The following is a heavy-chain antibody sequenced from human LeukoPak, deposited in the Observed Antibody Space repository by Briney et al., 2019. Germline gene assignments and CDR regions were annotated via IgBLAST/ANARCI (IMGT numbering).Heavy chain of an antibody. CDR1: GYTFTSYD. J-gene: IGHJ5*02. D-gene: IGHD5-12*01. CDR2: MNPNSGNT. CDR3: ARGRTSAGGYSGHDWGDWFDP. V-gene: IGHV1-8*03. Sequence: GASVKVSCKASGYTFTSYDINWVRQATGQGLEWMGWMNPNSGNTGYAQKFQGRVTITRNTSISTAYMDLSSLRSEDSAVYYCARGRTSAGGYSGHDWGDWFDPWGQGTLVTVSS.